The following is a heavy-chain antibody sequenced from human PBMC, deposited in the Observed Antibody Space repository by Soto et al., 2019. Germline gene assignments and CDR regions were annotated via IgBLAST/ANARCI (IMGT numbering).Heavy chain of an antibody. D-gene: IGHD3-22*01. J-gene: IGHJ4*02. CDR3: SRAKTTRIVPENF. CDR1: GDSVNSATYY. V-gene: IGHV4-61*01. CDR2: SYYSGTT. Sequence: QVQLQESGPGLVKPSETLSLTCTVSGDSVNSATYYWSWIRQPTGKGLEWIGYSYYSGTTKYNPSHKSRVTISVDTSKNQFSLNLSSVTAADTAIFYCSRAKTTRIVPENFWGQGTLVTVSS.